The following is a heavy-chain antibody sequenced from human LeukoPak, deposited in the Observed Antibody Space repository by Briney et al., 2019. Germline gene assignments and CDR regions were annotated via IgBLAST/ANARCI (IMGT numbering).Heavy chain of an antibody. V-gene: IGHV1-69*13. CDR3: ARGRNYYDSSGYPGPMYNWFDP. D-gene: IGHD3-22*01. Sequence: SVKVSCKASGGTFSSYAISWVRQATGQGLEWMGGIIPIFGTANYAQKFQGRVTITADESTSTAYMELSSLRSEDTAVYYCARGRNYYDSSGYPGPMYNWFDPWGQGTLVTVSS. CDR2: IIPIFGTA. CDR1: GGTFSSYA. J-gene: IGHJ5*02.